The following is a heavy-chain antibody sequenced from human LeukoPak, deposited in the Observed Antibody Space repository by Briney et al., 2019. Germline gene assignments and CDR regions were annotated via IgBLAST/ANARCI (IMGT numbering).Heavy chain of an antibody. CDR3: ARQYYDFWSGYPSYFDY. V-gene: IGHV1-69*02. Sequence: SVKVSCKASGGTFSSYTISWVRQAPGQGLEWMGRIIPILGIANYAQKFQGRVTINADKSTSTAYMELSSLRSEDTAVYYCARQYYDFWSGYPSYFDYWGQGTLVTVSS. CDR1: GGTFSSYT. J-gene: IGHJ4*02. D-gene: IGHD3-3*01. CDR2: IIPILGIA.